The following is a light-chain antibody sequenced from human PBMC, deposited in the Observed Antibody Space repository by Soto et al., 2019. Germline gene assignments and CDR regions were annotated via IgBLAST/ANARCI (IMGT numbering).Light chain of an antibody. V-gene: IGLV1-47*02. Sequence: QAVVTQPPSASGTPGQRVTISCSGSSSNIGSNYVYWYQQLPGTAPKVLIYSNTQRPSGVPDRFSGSKSGTSASLAISGLRSEDEADYYCAAWDESLSGVVFGGGTKVTVL. CDR3: AAWDESLSGVV. CDR1: SSNIGSNY. CDR2: SNT. J-gene: IGLJ2*01.